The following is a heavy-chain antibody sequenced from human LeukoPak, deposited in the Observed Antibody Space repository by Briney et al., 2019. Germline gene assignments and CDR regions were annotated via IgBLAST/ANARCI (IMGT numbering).Heavy chain of an antibody. D-gene: IGHD4-17*01. CDR1: GGTFSSYA. Sequence: ASVKVSCKASGGTFSSYAISWVRQAPGQGLEWMGGIIPIFGTANYAQKFQGRVTITTDESTSTAYMELSSLRSEDTAVYYCARTGDRLRALDYWGQGTLVTVSS. J-gene: IGHJ4*02. CDR2: IIPIFGTA. CDR3: ARTGDRLRALDY. V-gene: IGHV1-69*05.